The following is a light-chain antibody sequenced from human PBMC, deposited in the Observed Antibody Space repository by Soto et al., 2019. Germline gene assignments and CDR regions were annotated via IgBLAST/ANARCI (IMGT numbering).Light chain of an antibody. CDR2: DDN. V-gene: IGLV3-21*02. Sequence: SYELTQPPSVSVAPGQTARISCGGINIGSKSVHWYQQKPGQAPVLVVYDDNDRPSGIPERFSGSNSGNTATLTISRVEAGDVADYYCQVWDSSSDLLVFGGGTKVTVL. J-gene: IGLJ2*01. CDR3: QVWDSSSDLLV. CDR1: NIGSKS.